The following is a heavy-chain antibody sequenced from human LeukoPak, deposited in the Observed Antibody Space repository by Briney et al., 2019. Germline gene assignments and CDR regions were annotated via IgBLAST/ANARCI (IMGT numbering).Heavy chain of an antibody. J-gene: IGHJ5*02. V-gene: IGHV1-2*02. CDR2: INPNSGGT. Sequence: GASVKVSCKASGYTFTGYYMHWVRQAPGQGLEWMGWINPNSGGTNYAQKFQGRVTMTRDTSISTAYMELSRLRSDDTAVYYCATEQWLVRRGERYNWFDPWGQGTLVTVSS. CDR3: ATEQWLVRRGERYNWFDP. D-gene: IGHD6-19*01. CDR1: GYTFTGYY.